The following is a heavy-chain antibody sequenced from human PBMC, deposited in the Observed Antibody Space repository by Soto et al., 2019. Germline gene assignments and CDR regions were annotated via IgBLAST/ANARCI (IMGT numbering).Heavy chain of an antibody. Sequence: PGGSLRLSCAASGFTVSSHSMTWVRQAPGKGLEWVSIIYSGGSIYYADSVKGRFTISRDNAKNSLYLQMNSLRAEDTAVYYCARGPHYYDSSGYYYGAFDIWGQGTMVTVSS. J-gene: IGHJ3*02. CDR2: IYSGGSI. CDR3: ARGPHYYDSSGYYYGAFDI. CDR1: GFTVSSHS. V-gene: IGHV3-66*01. D-gene: IGHD3-22*01.